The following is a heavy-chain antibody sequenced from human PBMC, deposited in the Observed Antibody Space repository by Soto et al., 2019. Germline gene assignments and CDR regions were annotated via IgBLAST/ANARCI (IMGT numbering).Heavy chain of an antibody. CDR2: ISYDGSNK. J-gene: IGHJ4*02. V-gene: IGHV3-30-3*01. D-gene: IGHD3-22*01. Sequence: GGSLRLSCAASGFTFSSYAMHWVRQAPGKGLEWVAVISYDGSNKYYADSVKGRFTISRDNSKNTLYLQMNSLRAEDTAVYYCALSYYYDSSGYSNSPPDYWGQGTLVTVSS. CDR3: ALSYYYDSSGYSNSPPDY. CDR1: GFTFSSYA.